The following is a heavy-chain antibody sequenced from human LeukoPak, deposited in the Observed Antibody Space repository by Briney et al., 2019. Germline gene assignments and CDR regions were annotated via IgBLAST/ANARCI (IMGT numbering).Heavy chain of an antibody. CDR1: GYTFSHHY. V-gene: IGHV1-46*01. Sequence: ASVKVSCKPSGYTFSHHYIHWVRQAPGQGLEWLGIINTSGATTRYGQNFKGRVTATRDTSTSTIYMEMSSLNSEETAVYYCARGLESSGWYGMDVWGQGTTIIVSS. D-gene: IGHD6-19*01. CDR2: INTSGATT. J-gene: IGHJ6*02. CDR3: ARGLESSGWYGMDV.